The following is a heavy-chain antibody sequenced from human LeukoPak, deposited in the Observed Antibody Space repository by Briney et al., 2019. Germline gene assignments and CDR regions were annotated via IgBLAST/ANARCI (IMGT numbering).Heavy chain of an antibody. Sequence: PGGSLRLSCAASGFTFSSYSMNWVRQAPGKGLEWVSYISASGGTIYYADSVKGRITISRDNAKNTLYLQMNSLRAEDTAVFYCAEAKGYCSGGSCYFGAFDIWGQGTMVTVSS. J-gene: IGHJ3*02. CDR3: AEAKGYCSGGSCYFGAFDI. V-gene: IGHV3-48*01. CDR1: GFTFSSYS. D-gene: IGHD2-15*01. CDR2: ISASGGTI.